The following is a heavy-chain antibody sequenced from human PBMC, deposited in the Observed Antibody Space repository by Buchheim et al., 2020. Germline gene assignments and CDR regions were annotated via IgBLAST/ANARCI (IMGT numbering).Heavy chain of an antibody. J-gene: IGHJ3*02. CDR1: GFSVNSRF. V-gene: IGHV3-66*01. CDR2: MYARGGT. D-gene: IGHD3-10*01. CDR3: ATASGNYLDGFDI. Sequence: ELQVVESGGDLVQPGGSLRLSCEASGFSVNSRFMSWVRQAPGKGLEWVSVMYARGGTVYAESVKGRFTISRDNSRNMVFLQMNSLRAEDTAVYYCATASGNYLDGFDIWGQGT.